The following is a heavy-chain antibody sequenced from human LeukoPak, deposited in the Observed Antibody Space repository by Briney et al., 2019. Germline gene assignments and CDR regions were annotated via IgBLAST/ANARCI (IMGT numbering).Heavy chain of an antibody. CDR1: GYTFTSYG. Sequence: ASVKVSCKASGYTFTSYGISWVRQAPGQGLEWMGWISAYNGNTNYAQKLQGRVTMTTDTSTSTAYIELRSLRSDDTAVYYCARAYCSSTSCYRLDPWGQGTLVTVSS. V-gene: IGHV1-18*01. D-gene: IGHD2-2*01. CDR2: ISAYNGNT. J-gene: IGHJ5*02. CDR3: ARAYCSSTSCYRLDP.